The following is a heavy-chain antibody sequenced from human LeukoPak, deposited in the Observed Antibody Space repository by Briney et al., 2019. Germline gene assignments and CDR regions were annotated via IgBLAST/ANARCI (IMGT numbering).Heavy chain of an antibody. CDR2: ISGYNGDT. J-gene: IGHJ5*02. V-gene: IGHV1-18*01. CDR1: GYTFSNYG. Sequence: ASVKVSCKASGYTFSNYGISWVRQAPGQGLEWMGWISGYNGDTNYAQKFQGRVTVTTDTSTSTAFMELRSLRSDDTAVYYCAGDDYRMAWRVTIFPAFDPWGQGTLVTVS. CDR3: AGDDYRMAWRVTIFPAFDP. D-gene: IGHD3-3*02.